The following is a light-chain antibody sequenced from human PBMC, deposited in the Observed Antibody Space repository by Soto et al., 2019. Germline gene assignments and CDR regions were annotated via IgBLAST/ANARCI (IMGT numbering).Light chain of an antibody. J-gene: IGLJ2*01. CDR1: SSDVGGYNY. CDR3: CSYAGSYTLGA. Sequence: QSALTQPRSVSGSPGQSVTISCTGTSSDVGGYNYVSWYQQHPGKAPKLMIYDVSERPSGVPDRFSGSKSGNTASLTISGLRAEDEADYYCCSYAGSYTLGAFGGGTKLTVL. V-gene: IGLV2-11*01. CDR2: DVS.